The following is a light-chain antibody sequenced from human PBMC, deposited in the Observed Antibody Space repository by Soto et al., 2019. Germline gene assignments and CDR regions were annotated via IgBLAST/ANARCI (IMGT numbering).Light chain of an antibody. CDR1: QSVSSRY. Sequence: EIVLTQSPGTLSLSPGERATLSCRASQSVSSRYLVWYQQKPGQAPRLLMYGASSRATGIPDRISGSGSGTDFTLTISRLEPEDFAVYSCQQYGSSPPTFGQGTKLEIK. V-gene: IGKV3-20*01. CDR3: QQYGSSPPT. J-gene: IGKJ2*01. CDR2: GAS.